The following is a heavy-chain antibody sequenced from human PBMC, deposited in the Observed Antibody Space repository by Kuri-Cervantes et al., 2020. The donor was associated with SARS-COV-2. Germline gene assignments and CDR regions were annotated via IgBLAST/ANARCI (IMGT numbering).Heavy chain of an antibody. V-gene: IGHV4-59*01. CDR2: IYYSGST. Sequence: SETLSLTCTVSGGSISSYYWSWIRQPPGKGLEWIGYIYYSGSTNYNPPLKSRVTISLDTSKNQLSLKLSSVTAADTALYYCARDGRNFDPWGQGTLVTVSS. D-gene: IGHD1-14*01. J-gene: IGHJ5*02. CDR1: GGSISSYY. CDR3: ARDGRNFDP.